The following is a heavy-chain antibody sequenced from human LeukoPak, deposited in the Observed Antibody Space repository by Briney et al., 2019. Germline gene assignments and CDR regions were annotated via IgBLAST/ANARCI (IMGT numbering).Heavy chain of an antibody. CDR2: VRYDGSKK. D-gene: IGHD2-2*01. CDR1: GFTFSTYG. V-gene: IGHV3-30*02. Sequence: GGSLRLSCAASGFTFSTYGMHWVRQAPGKGLEWVAFVRYDGSKKYYTNSVKGRFTISRDNSKNTLYLQMNSLRAEDTAVYYCAKASTFDYWGQGTLVTVSS. J-gene: IGHJ4*02. CDR3: AKASTFDY.